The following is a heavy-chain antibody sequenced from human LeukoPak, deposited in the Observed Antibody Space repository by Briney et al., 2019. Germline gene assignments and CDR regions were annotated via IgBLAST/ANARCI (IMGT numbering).Heavy chain of an antibody. CDR2: IRYDGSNK. CDR1: GFTFSSYG. D-gene: IGHD3-10*01. V-gene: IGHV3-30*02. Sequence: GGSLRLSCAASGFTFSSYGMNSVRQAPGKGLEWVAFIRYDGSNKFYTDSEKGRFTISRDNSKNTLYLQMNSLRAEDTAVYCCAKDLYGSGSYQIRLFDYWGQGTLVAVSS. J-gene: IGHJ4*02. CDR3: AKDLYGSGSYQIRLFDY.